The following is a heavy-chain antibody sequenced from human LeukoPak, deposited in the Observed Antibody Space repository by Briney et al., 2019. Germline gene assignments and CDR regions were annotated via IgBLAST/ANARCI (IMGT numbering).Heavy chain of an antibody. CDR1: GFTFSSYG. CDR2: IRYDGSNK. V-gene: IGHV3-30*02. CDR3: AKGVWIQRVFDY. J-gene: IGHJ4*02. Sequence: GGSLRLSCAASGFTFSSYGMHWVRQAPGKGLEWVAFIRYDGSNKYYADSVKGRFTISRDNSKNTLYLQMNSLRAEDTAVYYCAKGVWIQRVFDYWGQGTLVTVSS. D-gene: IGHD5-18*01.